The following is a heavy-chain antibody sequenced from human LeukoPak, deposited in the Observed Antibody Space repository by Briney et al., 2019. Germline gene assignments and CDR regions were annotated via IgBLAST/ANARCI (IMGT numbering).Heavy chain of an antibody. V-gene: IGHV3-15*01. Sequence: GGSLRLSCAASGFTFSNAWMSWVRQAPGKGLEWVGRIKSKTDGGTTDYAAPVKGRFTISRDDSKNTLYLQMNSLKTEDTAVYYCTAEYYYDSSGYYPFDYWGQGTLVTVSS. CDR3: TAEYYYDSSGYYPFDY. CDR2: IKSKTDGGTT. J-gene: IGHJ4*02. D-gene: IGHD3-22*01. CDR1: GFTFSNAW.